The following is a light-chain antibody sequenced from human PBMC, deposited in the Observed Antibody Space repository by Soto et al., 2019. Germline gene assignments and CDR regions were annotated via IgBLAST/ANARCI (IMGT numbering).Light chain of an antibody. CDR2: KAS. CDR3: QQYNSYSYT. V-gene: IGKV1-5*03. CDR1: QSISSW. J-gene: IGKJ2*01. Sequence: DIQMTQSPSTLSASVGDRVTITCRASQSISSWLAWYQQKPGKAPKLLIYKASSLESGVPSRFSGSGSGTEVTLTISSRQPDDFATYYCQQYNSYSYTFGQGTKLEIK.